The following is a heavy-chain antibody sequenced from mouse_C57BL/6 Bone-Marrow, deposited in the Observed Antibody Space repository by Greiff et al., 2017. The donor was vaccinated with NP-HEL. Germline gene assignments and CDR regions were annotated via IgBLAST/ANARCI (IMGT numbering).Heavy chain of an antibody. Sequence: QVQLQQPGAELVRPGTSVKLSCKASGYTFTSYWMHWVKQRPGQGLEWVGVIYPSDSYTNYNQKFKGKATVTVDTSSSTAYMQLSSLTSEDSAVYYCARLDSFAYWGQGTLVTVSA. V-gene: IGHV1-59*01. CDR2: IYPSDSYT. CDR3: ARLDSFAY. CDR1: GYTFTSYW. J-gene: IGHJ3*01.